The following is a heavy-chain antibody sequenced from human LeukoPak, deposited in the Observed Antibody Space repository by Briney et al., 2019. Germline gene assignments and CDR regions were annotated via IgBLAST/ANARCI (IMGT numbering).Heavy chain of an antibody. CDR2: IYPGDSDT. J-gene: IGHJ4*02. CDR1: GYSFTSYW. V-gene: IGHV5-51*01. Sequence: GEPLKISCKGSGYSFTSYWIGWVRQMPGKGLEWMGIIYPGDSDTRYSPSFQGQVTISADKSISTAYLQWSSLKASDTAMYYCARHRSYYGSGSYSYFDYWGQGTLVTVSS. CDR3: ARHRSYYGSGSYSYFDY. D-gene: IGHD3-10*01.